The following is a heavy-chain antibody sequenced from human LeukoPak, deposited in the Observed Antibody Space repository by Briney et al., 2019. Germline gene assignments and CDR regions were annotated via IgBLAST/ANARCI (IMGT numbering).Heavy chain of an antibody. D-gene: IGHD6-19*01. Sequence: ASVKVSCKASGYTFTGYYMHWVRQAPGQGLEWMGRINPKNGGTNYARKFQGRVTMTRDTSISTAYMELSRLRSDDTAVYYCARQLADTGGNYWGQGTLVTVSS. CDR2: INPKNGGT. CDR3: ARQLADTGGNY. J-gene: IGHJ4*02. CDR1: GYTFTGYY. V-gene: IGHV1-2*06.